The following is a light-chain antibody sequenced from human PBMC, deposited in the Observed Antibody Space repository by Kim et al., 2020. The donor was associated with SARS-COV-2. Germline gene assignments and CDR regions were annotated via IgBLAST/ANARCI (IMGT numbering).Light chain of an antibody. CDR2: DAS. Sequence: EIVLTQFPATLSLSPGESATLSCKASQSVSSYLAWYQQKPGQAPRLLIYDASSRAPGIPARFSGRGSVTDFTLTISSLEPEDFAIYYCQHRGNWPPTFGQGTRLEIK. CDR3: QHRGNWPPT. CDR1: QSVSSY. V-gene: IGKV3-11*01. J-gene: IGKJ5*01.